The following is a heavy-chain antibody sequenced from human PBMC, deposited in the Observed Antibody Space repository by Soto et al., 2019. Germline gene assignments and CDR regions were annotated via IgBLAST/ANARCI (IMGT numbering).Heavy chain of an antibody. D-gene: IGHD5-12*01. CDR1: GGSISSSNW. CDR3: ASRPYSGYEYYYYYGMDV. CDR2: IYHSGST. V-gene: IGHV4-4*02. Sequence: PSETLSLTCAVSGGSISSSNWWSWVRQPPGKGLEWIGDIYHSGSTNYNPSLKSRVTISVDKSKNQFSLKLSSVTAADTAVYYCASRPYSGYEYYYYYGMDVWGQGTTVTVSS. J-gene: IGHJ6*02.